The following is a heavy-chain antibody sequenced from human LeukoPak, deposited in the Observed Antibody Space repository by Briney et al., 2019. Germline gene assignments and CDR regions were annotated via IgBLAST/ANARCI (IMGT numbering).Heavy chain of an antibody. CDR1: GYTFATYG. Sequence: AASVKVSCKASGYTFATYGFCWVRQAPGHGLEWMGWISSNTGKTDYAQKFRGRVTLTTDTSTSTAYMELRSLRPDDTALYYCAKVAGDRMDYWGQGTLLTVSS. D-gene: IGHD6-13*01. CDR3: AKVAGDRMDY. CDR2: ISSNTGKT. V-gene: IGHV1-18*01. J-gene: IGHJ4*02.